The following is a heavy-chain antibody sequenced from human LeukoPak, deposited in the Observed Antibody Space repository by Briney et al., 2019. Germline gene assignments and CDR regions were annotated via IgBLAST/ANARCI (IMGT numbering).Heavy chain of an antibody. CDR2: INPSGGST. V-gene: IGHV1-46*01. J-gene: IGHJ4*02. CDR3: ARDGIAVAGITFDY. D-gene: IGHD6-19*01. CDR1: GYTFTSYY. Sequence: ASMKVSCKASGYTFTSYYMHWVRQAPGQGLEWMGIINPSGGSTTYAQKFQGRVTMTTDTSTSTAYMELRSLRSDDTAVYYCARDGIAVAGITFDYWGQGTLVTVSS.